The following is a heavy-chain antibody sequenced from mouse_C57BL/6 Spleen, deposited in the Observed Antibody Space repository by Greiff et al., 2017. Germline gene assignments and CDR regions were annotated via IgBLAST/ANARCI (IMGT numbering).Heavy chain of an antibody. CDR2: IYPGSGST. Sequence: VQLQQSGAELVKPGASVKMSCKASGYTFTSYWITWVKQRPGQGLEWIGDIYPGSGSTNYNEKFKSKATLTVDTSSSTAYMQLSSLTSEDSAVYYCARGYYGYDGGYAMDYWGQGTSVTVSS. V-gene: IGHV1-55*01. J-gene: IGHJ4*01. CDR3: ARGYYGYDGGYAMDY. D-gene: IGHD2-2*01. CDR1: GYTFTSYW.